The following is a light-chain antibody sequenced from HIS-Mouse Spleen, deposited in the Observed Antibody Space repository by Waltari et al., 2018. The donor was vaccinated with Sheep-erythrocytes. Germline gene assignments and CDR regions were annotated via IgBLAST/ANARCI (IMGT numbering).Light chain of an antibody. CDR2: EVS. J-gene: IGLJ3*02. V-gene: IGLV2-14*01. Sequence: QSALTQPASVSGSPGQSITTSCTGTSSDVGGYNYVSWYQQHPGKAPKLMIYEVSNRPSGGSNRFSGSKSGNTASLTISGLQAEDEADYYCSSYTSSSTWVFGGGTKLTVL. CDR3: SSYTSSSTWV. CDR1: SSDVGGYNY.